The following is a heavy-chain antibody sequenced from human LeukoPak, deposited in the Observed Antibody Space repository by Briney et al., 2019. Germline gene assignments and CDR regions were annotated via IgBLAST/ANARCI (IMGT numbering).Heavy chain of an antibody. J-gene: IGHJ6*02. Sequence: ASVTVSCKASGGTFSSYAISWVRQAPGQGLEWMGGIIPIFGTANYAQKFQGRVTITADESTSTAYMELSSLRSEDTAVYYCARGVSCSSTSCYGYYYGMDVWGQGTTVTVSS. CDR2: IIPIFGTA. D-gene: IGHD2-2*01. CDR1: GGTFSSYA. V-gene: IGHV1-69*13. CDR3: ARGVSCSSTSCYGYYYGMDV.